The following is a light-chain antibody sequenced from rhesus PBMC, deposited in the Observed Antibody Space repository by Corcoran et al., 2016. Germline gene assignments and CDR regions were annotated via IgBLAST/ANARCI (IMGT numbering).Light chain of an antibody. CDR2: KAS. Sequence: DIQMTQSPSSLSASVGDTVTITCRASQGISSWLAWYQQKPGKAPKLLIYKASSLQSGVPSRFSGSGSGTDFTITISSLQSEDFATYYCQQYSNRPYGFDQGAKVEIK. J-gene: IGKJ2*01. V-gene: IGKV1-22*01. CDR3: QQYSNRPYG. CDR1: QGISSW.